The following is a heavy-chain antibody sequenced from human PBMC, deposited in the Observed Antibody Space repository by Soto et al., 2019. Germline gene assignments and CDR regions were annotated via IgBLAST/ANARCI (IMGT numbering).Heavy chain of an antibody. CDR2: ISSSSRYI. J-gene: IGHJ4*02. D-gene: IGHD2-15*01. CDR3: AREATLGYCSGGSCEPF. Sequence: EVQLVESGGGLVKPGGSLRLSCAASGFTFSSYSMNWVRQAPGKGLEWVSSISSSSRYIYYADSVKGRFTISRDNAKNSLYLQMNSLRAEDTAVYYCAREATLGYCSGGSCEPFWGQGTLVTVSS. CDR1: GFTFSSYS. V-gene: IGHV3-21*01.